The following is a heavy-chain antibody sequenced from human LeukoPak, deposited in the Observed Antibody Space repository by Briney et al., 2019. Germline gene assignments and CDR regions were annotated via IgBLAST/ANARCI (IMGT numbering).Heavy chain of an antibody. Sequence: GGSLRLSCAASGLTVSSSYMSWVRQAPGKGLECVSFIYSGGSTYYADSVKGRFTISRDNSKNTLYLQMNSLRAEDTAVYYCARDKGLWFGELLGAFDIWGQGTMVTVSS. V-gene: IGHV3-66*01. CDR3: ARDKGLWFGELLGAFDI. D-gene: IGHD3-10*01. CDR2: IYSGGST. J-gene: IGHJ3*02. CDR1: GLTVSSSY.